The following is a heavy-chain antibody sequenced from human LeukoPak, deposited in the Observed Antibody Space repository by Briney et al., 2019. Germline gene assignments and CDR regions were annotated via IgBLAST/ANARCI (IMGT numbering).Heavy chain of an antibody. Sequence: GGSLRLSCVVSGFTFRSYAMYWVRQAPGKGLEWVSEISGSPDNTYYADSVKGRFATSRDDSRNTLYLQMNSLRAEDTAVYYCARPVGVSPLDYWGQGTPVTVSS. V-gene: IGHV3-23*01. CDR3: ARPVGVSPLDY. CDR1: GFTFRSYA. D-gene: IGHD3-10*01. J-gene: IGHJ4*02. CDR2: ISGSPDNT.